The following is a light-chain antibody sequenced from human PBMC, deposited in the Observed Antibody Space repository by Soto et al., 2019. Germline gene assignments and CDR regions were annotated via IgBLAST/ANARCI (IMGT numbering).Light chain of an antibody. CDR1: SSNIGSNP. J-gene: IGLJ2*01. V-gene: IGLV1-44*01. CDR2: SNN. Sequence: QPVLTQPPSASGTPGQRVTISCSGSSSNIGSNPVNWYQQLPGTAPKLLIYSNNQRPSGVPDRVSGSKSGTSASLAISGLQSEDEADYYGAAWDDSLNGPYVVFGGGTKLTVL. CDR3: AAWDDSLNGPYVV.